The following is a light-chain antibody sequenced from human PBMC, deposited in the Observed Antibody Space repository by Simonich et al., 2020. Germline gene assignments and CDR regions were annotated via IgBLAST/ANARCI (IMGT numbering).Light chain of an antibody. CDR2: DAS. CDR1: QSVSSS. J-gene: IGKJ5*01. CDR3: QQYYSTPIT. V-gene: IGKV3-11*01. Sequence: EIVLTQSPATLSLSPGERATLSCRASQSVSSSLAWYQQKPGQAPRLLIYDASNRATGIPARFSGSGSGTDFTLTISSLQAEDVAVYYCQQYYSTPITFGQGTRLEIK.